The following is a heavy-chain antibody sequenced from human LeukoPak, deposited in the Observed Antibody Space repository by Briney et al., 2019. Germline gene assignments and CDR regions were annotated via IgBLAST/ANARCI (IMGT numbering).Heavy chain of an antibody. CDR1: GFTFSSYS. D-gene: IGHD1-26*01. CDR2: ISSSSSYI. CDR3: ARELLGGFDY. J-gene: IGHJ4*02. V-gene: IGHV3-21*01. Sequence: GGSLRLSCAASGFTFSSYSMNWVRQAPGKGLEWVSSISSSSSYIYYADSVKGRLTISRDNAKNSLYLQMNSLRAEDTAVYYCARELLGGFDYWGQGTLVSVSS.